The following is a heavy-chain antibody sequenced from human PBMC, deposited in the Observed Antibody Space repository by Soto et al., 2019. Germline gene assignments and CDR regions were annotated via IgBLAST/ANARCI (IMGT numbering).Heavy chain of an antibody. CDR2: INPNSGGT. D-gene: IGHD1-26*01. CDR1: GYTFTGYY. V-gene: IGHV1-2*02. J-gene: IGHJ3*02. Sequence: GASVKVSCTASGYTFTGYYMHWVRQAPGQGLEWMGWINPNSGGTNYAQKFQGRVTMTRDTSISTAYMELSRLRSDDTAVYYCARGVGATPDRGAYAFDIWGQGTMVTGSS. CDR3: ARGVGATPDRGAYAFDI.